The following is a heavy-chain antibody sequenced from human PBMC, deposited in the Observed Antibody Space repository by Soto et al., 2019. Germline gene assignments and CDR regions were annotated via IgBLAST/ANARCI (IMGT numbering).Heavy chain of an antibody. Sequence: SETLSLTCAVSGGSISSSNWWSWVRQPPGKGLEWIGEIYHSGSTNYNPSLKSRVTISVDKSKNQFSLKLSSVTAADTAVYYCASSSGGAYGSGSFNYYYFDYWGQGTLVTVSS. J-gene: IGHJ4*02. CDR1: GGSISSSNW. CDR2: IYHSGST. CDR3: ASSSGGAYGSGSFNYYYFDY. D-gene: IGHD3-10*01. V-gene: IGHV4-4*02.